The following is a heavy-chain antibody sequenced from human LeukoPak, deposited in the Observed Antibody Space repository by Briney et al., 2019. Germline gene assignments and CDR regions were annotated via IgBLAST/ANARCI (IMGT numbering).Heavy chain of an antibody. Sequence: GASVKVSCKASGYTFTGYYMHWVRQAPGQGVEWMGWINPNTGGTNYAQRFQGRVTMTSDTSISTAYMELNRLRSDDTALYYCARDRTYFDLWGRGTLVTVSP. V-gene: IGHV1-2*02. J-gene: IGHJ2*01. CDR1: GYTFTGYY. CDR3: ARDRTYFDL. D-gene: IGHD3/OR15-3a*01. CDR2: INPNTGGT.